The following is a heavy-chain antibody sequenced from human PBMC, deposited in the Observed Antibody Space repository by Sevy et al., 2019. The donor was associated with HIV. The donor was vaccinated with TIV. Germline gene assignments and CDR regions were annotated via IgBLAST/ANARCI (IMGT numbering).Heavy chain of an antibody. Sequence: KISCKASGGNLHNYGINWVRQAPGQGLEWMGGLIPIFRTSTYAQNFRGRITFAADEATSTFYLEMSSLRADDTAVYYCSRDRGPATISDAFDIWGQGTMVTVSS. V-gene: IGHV1-69*01. D-gene: IGHD2-2*02. J-gene: IGHJ3*02. CDR1: GGNLHNYG. CDR3: SRDRGPATISDAFDI. CDR2: LIPIFRTS.